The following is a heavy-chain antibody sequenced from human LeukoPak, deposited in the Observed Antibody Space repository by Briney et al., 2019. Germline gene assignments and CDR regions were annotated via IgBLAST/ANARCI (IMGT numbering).Heavy chain of an antibody. D-gene: IGHD1-26*01. J-gene: IGHJ4*02. CDR3: AQEQVVSPPWVSYFDY. CDR1: GFTFSTYA. CDR2: ISGGGDIT. V-gene: IGHV3-23*01. Sequence: PGGSLRLSWAASGFTFSTYAMSWVRQTPAKGLEWVSVISGGGDITYYAGSVKGRFTISRDNSENTVYLQMNSLRADDTAVYYCAQEQVVSPPWVSYFDYWGQGTLVTVSS.